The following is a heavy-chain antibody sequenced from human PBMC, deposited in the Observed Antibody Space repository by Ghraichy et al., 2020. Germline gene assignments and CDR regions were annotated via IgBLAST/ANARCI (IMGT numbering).Heavy chain of an antibody. D-gene: IGHD2-21*02. Sequence: SVKVSCKASGGTFSSYAISWVRQAPGQGLEWMGGIIPIFGTANYAQKFQGRVTITADKSTSTAYMELSSLRSEDTAVYYCARGALAYCGGDCPPYYYYMDVWGKGTTVTASS. CDR1: GGTFSSYA. J-gene: IGHJ6*03. CDR2: IIPIFGTA. CDR3: ARGALAYCGGDCPPYYYYMDV. V-gene: IGHV1-69*06.